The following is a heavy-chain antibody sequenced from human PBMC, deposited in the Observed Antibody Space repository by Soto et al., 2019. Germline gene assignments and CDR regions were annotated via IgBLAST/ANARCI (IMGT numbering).Heavy chain of an antibody. CDR2: ISGSGGST. D-gene: IGHD3-10*01. Sequence: PGGSLRLSCAASGFTFSSYAMSWVRQAPGKGLEWVSAISGSGGSTYYADSVKGRFTISRDNSKNTLYLQMNSLRAEDTAVYYCAIDHPYYYGSGTGAFDIWGQGTMVTVSS. J-gene: IGHJ3*02. CDR1: GFTFSSYA. CDR3: AIDHPYYYGSGTGAFDI. V-gene: IGHV3-23*01.